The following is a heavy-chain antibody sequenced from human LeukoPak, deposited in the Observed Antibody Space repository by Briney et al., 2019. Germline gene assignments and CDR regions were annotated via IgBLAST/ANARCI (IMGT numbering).Heavy chain of an antibody. CDR1: GGSIRSFY. Sequence: SETLSLTCTVCGGSIRSFYWIWIGQPAGKGLDGMGRIYTSGSTNYNPSLRSRVTMSVDNSKDLFSLKLSSVTAADTAVYYCARVNREMATITPWGQGTLVTVSS. J-gene: IGHJ4*02. CDR2: IYTSGST. D-gene: IGHD5-24*01. V-gene: IGHV4-4*07. CDR3: ARVNREMATITP.